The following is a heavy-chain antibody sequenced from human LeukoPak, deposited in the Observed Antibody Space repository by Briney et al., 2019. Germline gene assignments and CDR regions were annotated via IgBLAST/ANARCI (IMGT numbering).Heavy chain of an antibody. Sequence: GGSLRLSCAASGFTFSSYGMHWVRQAPGKGLEWVAFIRYDGSNKYYADSVKGRFTISRDNSKNTLYLLMNSLRAEDTAVYYCAKIYCSSTSCYWDYYYYMDVWGKGTTVTVSS. CDR3: AKIYCSSTSCYWDYYYYMDV. V-gene: IGHV3-30*02. CDR2: IRYDGSNK. J-gene: IGHJ6*03. CDR1: GFTFSSYG. D-gene: IGHD2-2*01.